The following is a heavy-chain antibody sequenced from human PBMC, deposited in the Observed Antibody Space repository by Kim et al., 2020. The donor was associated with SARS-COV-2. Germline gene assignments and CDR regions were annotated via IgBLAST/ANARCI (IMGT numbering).Heavy chain of an antibody. Sequence: GGSLRLSCAASGFTFSDYYISWIRQAPGKGLEWVSYISSSSSYTNYADSVKGRFTIARDNANNSLYRQMNIPIAADPAVYYCASVGYCYVWGSYRDDYY. CDR3: ASVGYCYVWGSYRDDYY. D-gene: IGHD3-16*02. CDR1: GFTFSDYY. CDR2: ISSSSSYT. J-gene: IGHJ6*01. V-gene: IGHV3-11*03.